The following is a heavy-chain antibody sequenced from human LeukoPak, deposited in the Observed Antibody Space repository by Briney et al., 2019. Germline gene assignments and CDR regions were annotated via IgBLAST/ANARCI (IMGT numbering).Heavy chain of an antibody. Sequence: SVMLSCTASGGAFSGCTISRVRQPPGQGHEWMGRIIPILGIANYAQKFQGRVTITADKSTSTAYMELSSLRSEDTAVYYCASNIVVVLDAFDIWGQGTMVTVSS. D-gene: IGHD2-21*01. J-gene: IGHJ3*02. CDR3: ASNIVVVLDAFDI. CDR2: IIPILGIA. CDR1: GGAFSGCT. V-gene: IGHV1-69*02.